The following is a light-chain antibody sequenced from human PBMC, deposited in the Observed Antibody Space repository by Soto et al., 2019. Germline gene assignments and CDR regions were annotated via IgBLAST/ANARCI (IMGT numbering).Light chain of an antibody. CDR1: QSISSW. Sequence: DIQMTQSHSSLSASVGDRVTITCRASQSISSWLAWYQQKPGKAPKLLIYKASSLESGVPSRFSGSGSGTEFTLTISSLQPDDFATYYCQQYNSYRRTFGQGTKAEIK. J-gene: IGKJ1*01. CDR3: QQYNSYRRT. CDR2: KAS. V-gene: IGKV1-5*03.